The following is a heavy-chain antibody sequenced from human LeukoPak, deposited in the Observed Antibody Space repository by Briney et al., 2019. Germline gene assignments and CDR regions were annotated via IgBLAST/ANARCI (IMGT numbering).Heavy chain of an antibody. J-gene: IGHJ4*02. Sequence: PGTSLRLSCAASGISFSSHGMHWVRQAPGKGLEWVAVIWYDGSNIYYTDSVKGRFTISRDNSKNTLYLQMNSLRAEDTAVYYCARDRGPGYNYGVLDYWGQGTLVTVSS. V-gene: IGHV3-33*01. CDR2: IWYDGSNI. CDR3: ARDRGPGYNYGVLDY. CDR1: GISFSSHG. D-gene: IGHD5-18*01.